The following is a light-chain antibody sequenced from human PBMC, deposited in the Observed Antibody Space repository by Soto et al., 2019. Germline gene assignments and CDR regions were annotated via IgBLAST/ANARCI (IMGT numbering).Light chain of an antibody. CDR3: QQRSNWYT. CDR1: QSVSSY. V-gene: IGKV3-11*01. Sequence: EIVLTQSPATLSLSPGERATLSCRASQSVSSYLAWYQQKPGQAPRLLIYDASNRATGIPARFSGSGSGTDFTLTISSLAPEDVAVYYCQQRSNWYTFGQGTKLEIK. CDR2: DAS. J-gene: IGKJ2*01.